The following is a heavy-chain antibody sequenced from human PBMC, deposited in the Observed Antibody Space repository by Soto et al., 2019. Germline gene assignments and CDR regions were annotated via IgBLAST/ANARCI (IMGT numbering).Heavy chain of an antibody. CDR3: ARVSSYYYGMDV. V-gene: IGHV1-2*04. Sequence: QVQLVQSGAEVKKPGASVKVSCKASGYTFTGYYMHWVRQAPGQGLEWMGWINPNSGGTNYAQKFKGWVTMTRDTSISTAYMELSRLRSDATAVYYCARVSSYYYGMDVWGQGTTVTVSS. J-gene: IGHJ6*02. CDR1: GYTFTGYY. CDR2: INPNSGGT.